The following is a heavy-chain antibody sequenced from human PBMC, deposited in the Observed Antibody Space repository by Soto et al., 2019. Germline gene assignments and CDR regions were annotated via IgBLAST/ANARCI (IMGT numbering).Heavy chain of an antibody. CDR2: IIPIFGTA. CDR1: GGTFSSYA. D-gene: IGHD6-6*01. V-gene: IGHV1-69*06. Sequence: VQSGAEVKKPGSSVKVSCKASGGTFSSYAISWVRQAXGQGLEXMGGIIPIFGTANYAQKCQGRVTITADKSTSTAYRERSSLRSEDTAVYYCASVSGSSSPHPFFDYWGQGTLVTVSS. CDR3: ASVSGSSSPHPFFDY. J-gene: IGHJ4*02.